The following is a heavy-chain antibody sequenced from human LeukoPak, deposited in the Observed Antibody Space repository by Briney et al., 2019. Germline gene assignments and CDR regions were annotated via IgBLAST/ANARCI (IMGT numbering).Heavy chain of an antibody. D-gene: IGHD4-23*01. V-gene: IGHV1-18*01. J-gene: IGHJ4*02. CDR2: ISVYNGNT. CDR1: GYIFTSYG. CDR3: ARYQGSVTVVTPSPLDF. Sequence: ASVKVSCKASGYIFTSYGISWVRQAPGQGLEWMGWISVYNGNTNYPQRLQGRVTMTTDTSTTTAYMELRSLRSDDTAVYYCARYQGSVTVVTPSPLDFWGQGTLVTVSS.